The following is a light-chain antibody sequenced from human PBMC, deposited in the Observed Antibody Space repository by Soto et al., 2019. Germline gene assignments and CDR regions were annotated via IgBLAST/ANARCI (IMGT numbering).Light chain of an antibody. J-gene: IGKJ4*01. CDR2: TSS. CDR3: QQSYSSLVT. V-gene: IGKV1-39*01. Sequence: IEMTQSPASLSASVGDRVPITCRASQTIATYLNWFQHKSGRAPKLLIYTSSSVNSGVSSRFRGSGSGTDFTLTINDVQPEDSATYYCQQSYSSLVTFGAGTKVEIK. CDR1: QTIATY.